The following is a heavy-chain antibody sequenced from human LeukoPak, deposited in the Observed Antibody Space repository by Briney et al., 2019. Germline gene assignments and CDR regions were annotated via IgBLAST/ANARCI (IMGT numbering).Heavy chain of an antibody. CDR3: ARRHSSGWHYFDY. CDR2: IYYSGST. CDR1: GGSISSSSYY. Sequence: PSETLSLTCTVSGGSISSSSYYWGWIRQPPGKGLEWIGSIYYSGSTCYNPSLKSRVTISVDTSKNQFSLKLSSVTAADTAVYYCARRHSSGWHYFDYWGQGTLVTVSS. D-gene: IGHD6-19*01. J-gene: IGHJ4*02. V-gene: IGHV4-39*01.